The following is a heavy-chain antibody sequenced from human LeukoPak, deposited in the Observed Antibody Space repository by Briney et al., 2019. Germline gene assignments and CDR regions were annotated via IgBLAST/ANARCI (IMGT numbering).Heavy chain of an antibody. Sequence: GGSLRLSCAASGFTFSAHWMHWVRQVPGKGLEWVSRIDGYGMTTRYADSVKGRFTISRDNSKNTLYLQMNSLRAEDTAVYYCAKPPPDCSSTSCYVGYWGQGTLVTVSS. CDR2: IDGYGMTT. D-gene: IGHD2-2*01. CDR3: AKPPPDCSSTSCYVGY. CDR1: GFTFSAHW. V-gene: IGHV3-74*01. J-gene: IGHJ4*02.